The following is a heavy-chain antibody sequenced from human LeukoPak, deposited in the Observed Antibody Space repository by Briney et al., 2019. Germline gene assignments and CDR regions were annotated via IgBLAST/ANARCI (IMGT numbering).Heavy chain of an antibody. V-gene: IGHV1-18*01. D-gene: IGHD3-10*01. CDR2: ISAYNGNT. J-gene: IGHJ3*02. Sequence: GASVKVSCKASGYTFTSYGISWVRQAPGQGLEWIGWISAYNGNTNYAQKLQGRVTMTTDTSTSTAYMELRSLRSDDTAVYYCARDRFGELSRDAFDIWGQGTMVTVSS. CDR1: GYTFTSYG. CDR3: ARDRFGELSRDAFDI.